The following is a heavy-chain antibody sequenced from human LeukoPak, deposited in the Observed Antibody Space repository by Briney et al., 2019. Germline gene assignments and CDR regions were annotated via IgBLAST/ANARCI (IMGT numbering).Heavy chain of an antibody. CDR2: ISYDGSNK. CDR3: AKAYYYGSARDAFDI. J-gene: IGHJ3*02. CDR1: RFTFSSYG. Sequence: GRSLRLSCAASRFTFSSYGVHWVRQAPGKGLEWVAVISYDGSNKYYADSVKGRFTISRDNPKNTLYLQMNSLRAEDTALYCCAKAYYYGSARDAFDIWGQGTMVTVSS. V-gene: IGHV3-30*18. D-gene: IGHD3-10*01.